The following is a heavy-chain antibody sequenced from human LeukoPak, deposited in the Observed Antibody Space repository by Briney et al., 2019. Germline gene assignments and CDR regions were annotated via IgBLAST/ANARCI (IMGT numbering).Heavy chain of an antibody. CDR2: ITSSSSYI. CDR1: GFTFSTYS. Sequence: PGGSLRLSCTASGFTFSTYSMNWVRQAPGKGLEWVSSITSSSSYIFYVDSVKSRFTISRDNAKNSLHLQMDSLRAEDSAVYYCARSATSSSSRINWFDAWGQGTLVTVSS. J-gene: IGHJ5*02. V-gene: IGHV3-21*01. CDR3: ARSATSSSSRINWFDA. D-gene: IGHD6-6*01.